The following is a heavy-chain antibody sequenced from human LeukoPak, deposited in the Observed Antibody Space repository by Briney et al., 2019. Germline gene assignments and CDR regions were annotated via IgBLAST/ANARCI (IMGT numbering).Heavy chain of an antibody. Sequence: PGGSLRLSCTASGVTFGDYTMTWVRQAPGKGLEWLGFIRSKAFAGTAEYAASVEGRFTISRDDSISIAYLHMNSLKAEDSAVCYCCRAPYNNYVNLDYWGQGTLVTVSS. CDR1: GVTFGDYT. J-gene: IGHJ4*02. V-gene: IGHV3-49*04. CDR2: IRSKAFAGTA. D-gene: IGHD4-11*01. CDR3: CRAPYNNYVNLDY.